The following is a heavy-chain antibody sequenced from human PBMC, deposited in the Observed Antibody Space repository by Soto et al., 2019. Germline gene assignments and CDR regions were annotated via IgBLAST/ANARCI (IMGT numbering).Heavy chain of an antibody. Sequence: PSETLSLTCTVPGGSISSGDYYWSWIRQPPGKGLEWIGYIYYSGSTYYNPSLKSRVTISVDTSKNQFSLKLSSVTAADTAVYYCARAGMVRGVIMWGQGTLAPVSS. D-gene: IGHD3-10*01. V-gene: IGHV4-30-4*01. CDR2: IYYSGST. CDR3: ARAGMVRGVIM. CDR1: GGSISSGDYY. J-gene: IGHJ4*02.